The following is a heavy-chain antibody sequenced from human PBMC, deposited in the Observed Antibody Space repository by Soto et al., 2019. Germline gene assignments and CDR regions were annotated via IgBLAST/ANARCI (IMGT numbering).Heavy chain of an antibody. Sequence: QVQLVQSGAEVKKPGSSVKVSCKASGGTFSSYAISWVRQAPGQGLEWMGGIIPIFGTANYAQKFQGRVTITADESTRQAYVELGSLRSEDTAVYYCARDGIAVAGTFGYRGQGTLVTVSS. J-gene: IGHJ4*02. CDR1: GGTFSSYA. D-gene: IGHD6-19*01. CDR3: ARDGIAVAGTFGY. CDR2: IIPIFGTA. V-gene: IGHV1-69*12.